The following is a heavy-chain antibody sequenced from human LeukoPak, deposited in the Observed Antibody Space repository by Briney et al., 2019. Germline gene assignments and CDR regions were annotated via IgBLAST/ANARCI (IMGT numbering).Heavy chain of an antibody. CDR1: GFTVSSNY. V-gene: IGHV3-23*01. J-gene: IGHJ3*02. CDR2: ISGSGGST. CDR3: AKPYSSIWSLGAFDI. Sequence: GGSLRLSFAASGFTVSSNYMSWVRQAPGKGLEWVSTISGSGGSTYYADSVKGRFTISRDNSKNTLYLQMNSLRAEDTAVYYCAKPYSSIWSLGAFDIWGQGTMVTVSS. D-gene: IGHD6-13*01.